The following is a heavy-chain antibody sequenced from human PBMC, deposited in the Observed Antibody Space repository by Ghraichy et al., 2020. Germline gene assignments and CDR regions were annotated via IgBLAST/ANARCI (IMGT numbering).Heavy chain of an antibody. CDR3: ARDPAGSGYFDY. CDR1: GFTVSSNY. J-gene: IGHJ4*02. V-gene: IGHV3-53*01. CDR2: IYSGGTT. Sequence: GALRLSCAASGFTVSSNYMSWVRQAPGKGLEWVSVIYSGGTTYYADSVKGRFTISRDNSKNTLYLQMNSLRAEDTAVYYCARDPAGSGYFDYWGQGTLVTVSS.